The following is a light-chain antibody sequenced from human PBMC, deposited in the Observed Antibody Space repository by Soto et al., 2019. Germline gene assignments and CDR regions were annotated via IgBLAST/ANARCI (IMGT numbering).Light chain of an antibody. J-gene: IGKJ2*01. V-gene: IGKV1-39*01. CDR3: QHSYNTPRA. CDR1: QTIRNY. Sequence: DIQMTQSPSLLSASVGARVTITCRSNQTIRNYLNWYQQKPGKAPNLLIHYASSLQNGVPSRFSGRGFGTDFTLTINDLQVADFATYYCQHSYNTPRAFGQGTKIEI. CDR2: YAS.